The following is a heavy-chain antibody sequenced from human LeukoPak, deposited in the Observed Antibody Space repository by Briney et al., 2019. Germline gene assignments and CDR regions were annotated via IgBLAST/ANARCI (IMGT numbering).Heavy chain of an antibody. V-gene: IGHV3-48*02. CDR2: IRSDSSTK. CDR3: ARDYRRWHGDFDV. D-gene: IGHD2-15*01. J-gene: IGHJ3*01. CDR1: GFSISNYG. Sequence: GGSLRPSCAGSGFSISNYGMNWVRQAPGKGLEWLSYIRSDSSTKYYADSVEGRFTISRDNAKNSLYLQLNSLRDEDSGVYFCARDYRRWHGDFDVWGQGTMVTVSS.